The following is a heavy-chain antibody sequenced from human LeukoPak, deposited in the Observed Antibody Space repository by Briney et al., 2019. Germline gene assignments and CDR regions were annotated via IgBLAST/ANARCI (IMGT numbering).Heavy chain of an antibody. V-gene: IGHV5-51*01. J-gene: IGHJ4*02. CDR1: GYSFTSYW. CDR2: IYPGDSDT. D-gene: IGHD2-2*01. Sequence: GESLKTSCKGSGYSFTSYWIGWVRQMPGKGLEWMGIIYPGDSDTRYSPSFQGQVTISADKSISTAYLQWSSLKASDTAMYYCARRFCSSTSCYLTPFDYWGQGTLVTVSS. CDR3: ARRFCSSTSCYLTPFDY.